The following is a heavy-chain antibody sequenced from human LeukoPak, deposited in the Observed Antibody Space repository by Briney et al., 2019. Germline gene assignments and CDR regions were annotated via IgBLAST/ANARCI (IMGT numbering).Heavy chain of an antibody. V-gene: IGHV4-30-2*01. CDR3: AVGYSYGPDAFDI. D-gene: IGHD5-18*01. CDR2: IYHSGSI. CDR1: GGSISSGGYS. J-gene: IGHJ3*02. Sequence: SETLSLTCAVSGGSISSGGYSWSWIRQPPGKGLEWIGYIYHSGSIYYNPSLKSRVTISVDRSKNQFSLKLSSVTAADTAVYYCAVGYSYGPDAFDIWGQGTMVTVSS.